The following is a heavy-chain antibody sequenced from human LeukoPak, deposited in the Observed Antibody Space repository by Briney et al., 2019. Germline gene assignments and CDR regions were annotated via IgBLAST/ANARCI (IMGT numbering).Heavy chain of an antibody. D-gene: IGHD6-19*01. J-gene: IGHJ4*02. Sequence: SGGSLRLSCAASGFTFSSLAMSWVRQAPGKGLEWVSDISGSGDSTYYADSVKGRFTISRDNSKNTLYLQMNSLRAEDTAVYYCAKVIAVAAVFDYWGQGTLVTVSS. V-gene: IGHV3-23*01. CDR1: GFTFSSLA. CDR3: AKVIAVAAVFDY. CDR2: ISGSGDST.